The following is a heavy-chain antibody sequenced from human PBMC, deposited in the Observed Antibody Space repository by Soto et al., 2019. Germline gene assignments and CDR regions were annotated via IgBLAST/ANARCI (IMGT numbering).Heavy chain of an antibody. CDR3: AKEASFSSSWYGGWFDP. CDR2: ISWNSGSI. D-gene: IGHD6-13*01. Sequence: EVQLVESVGGLVQPGRSLRLSCAASGFTFDDYAMHWVRQAPGKGLEWVSGISWNSGSIGYADSVKGRFTISRDNAKNSLYLQMNSLRAEDTALYYCAKEASFSSSWYGGWFDPWGQGTLVTVSS. CDR1: GFTFDDYA. J-gene: IGHJ5*02. V-gene: IGHV3-9*01.